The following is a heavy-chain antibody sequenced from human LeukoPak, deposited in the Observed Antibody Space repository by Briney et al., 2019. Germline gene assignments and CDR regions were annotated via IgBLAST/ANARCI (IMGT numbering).Heavy chain of an antibody. CDR3: TRMVYSGSYYGAFDI. J-gene: IGHJ3*02. CDR2: IRSKGYGATT. D-gene: IGHD1-26*01. CDR1: GFTFSSFA. V-gene: IGHV3-49*05. Sequence: KSGGSLRLSCAASGFTFSSFAMSWLRQAPGKGLEWVGFIRSKGYGATTEYAASVKGRFTISRDDSKSIAYLQMNSLKTEDTAVYYCTRMVYSGSYYGAFDIWGQGTMVTVSS.